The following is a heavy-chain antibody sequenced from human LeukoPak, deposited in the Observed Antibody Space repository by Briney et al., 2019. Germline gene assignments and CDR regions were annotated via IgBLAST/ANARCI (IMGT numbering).Heavy chain of an antibody. Sequence: SETLSLTCTVSGGSISSSSYYWGWIRQPPAKGLEWIGSIYYSGSTYYNPSLKSRVTISVDTSKNQFSLKLSSVTAADTAVYYCARFGPFSSSWYTPRDFDYWGQGTLVTVSS. CDR3: ARFGPFSSSWYTPRDFDY. J-gene: IGHJ4*02. D-gene: IGHD6-13*01. CDR1: GGSISSSSYY. CDR2: IYYSGST. V-gene: IGHV4-39*01.